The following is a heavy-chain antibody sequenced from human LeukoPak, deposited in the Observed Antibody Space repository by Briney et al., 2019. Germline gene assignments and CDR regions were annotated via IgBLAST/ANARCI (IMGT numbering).Heavy chain of an antibody. CDR2: INAGNDNT. D-gene: IGHD2-15*01. Sequence: GASVKVSCKASGYTVTSYAMHWERQAPGQRLEWMGWINAGNDNTKYSQQFQGRVTITRDTSASTAYMELSSLRSEDTAVYYCARDLGYCTGGTCYPNWFDPWGQGTLVTVSS. V-gene: IGHV1-3*01. J-gene: IGHJ5*02. CDR1: GYTVTSYA. CDR3: ARDLGYCTGGTCYPNWFDP.